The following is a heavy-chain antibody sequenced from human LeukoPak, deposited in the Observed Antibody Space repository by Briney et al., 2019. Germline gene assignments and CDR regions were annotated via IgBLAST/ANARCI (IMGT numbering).Heavy chain of an antibody. D-gene: IGHD4-17*01. Sequence: GGSLRLSCAASGFTFSSYAMSWVRQAPGKGLEWVSAISGSGGSTYYADSVKGRFTISRDNAKNTLYLQMNSLRAEDTAVYYCAKMGPRSVCRLRWDNYGDDVDIWGQGTLVTVSS. CDR2: ISGSGGST. CDR1: GFTFSSYA. V-gene: IGHV3-23*01. J-gene: IGHJ1*01. CDR3: AKMGPRSVCRLRWDNYGDDVDI.